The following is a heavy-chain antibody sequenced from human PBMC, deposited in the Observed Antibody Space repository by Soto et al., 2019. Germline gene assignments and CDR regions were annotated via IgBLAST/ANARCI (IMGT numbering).Heavy chain of an antibody. CDR2: ISSSSSYI. Sequence: EVQLVESGGGLVKPGGSLRLSCAASGFTFSSYSMNWVRQAPGKGLEWVSSISSSSSYIYYADSVKGRFTISRDNAKNSLYLQMNSLGAEDTAVYYCARMVKGERYFDLWGRGTLVTVSS. J-gene: IGHJ2*01. D-gene: IGHD2-15*01. CDR1: GFTFSSYS. CDR3: ARMVKGERYFDL. V-gene: IGHV3-21*01.